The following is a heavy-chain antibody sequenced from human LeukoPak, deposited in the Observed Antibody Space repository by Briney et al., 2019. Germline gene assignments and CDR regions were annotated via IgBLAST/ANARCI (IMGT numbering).Heavy chain of an antibody. CDR2: INPSGGST. J-gene: IGHJ3*02. V-gene: IGHV1-46*01. Sequence: ASVKVSCKASGYTFTSYYMHWVRQAPGQGLEWMGIINPSGGSTSYAQKFQGRVTMTRDTSTSTVYMELSSLRSEDTAVYYCARDLIPTLYSSSWYGSAFDIWGQGTMVTVSS. CDR1: GYTFTSYY. D-gene: IGHD6-13*01. CDR3: ARDLIPTLYSSSWYGSAFDI.